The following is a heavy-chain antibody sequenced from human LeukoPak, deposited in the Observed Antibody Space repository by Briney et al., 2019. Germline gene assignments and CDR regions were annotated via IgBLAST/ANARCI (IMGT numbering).Heavy chain of an antibody. J-gene: IGHJ4*02. D-gene: IGHD2-2*01. CDR1: GGSISSYY. CDR3: ARDVVVVPAAYYFDY. CDR2: IYTSGST. Sequence: ASETLSLTCTVSGGSISSYYWSWIRQPAGKGLEWIGRIYTSGSTNYNPSLKSRVTMSVDTSKNQFSLKLSSVTAADTAVYYCARDVVVVPAAYYFDYWGQGTLVTVSS. V-gene: IGHV4-4*07.